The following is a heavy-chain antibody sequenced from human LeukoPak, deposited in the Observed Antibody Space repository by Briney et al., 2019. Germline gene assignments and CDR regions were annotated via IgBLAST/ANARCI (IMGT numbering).Heavy chain of an antibody. D-gene: IGHD2-15*01. CDR3: VKGAAYHLGDAFDI. CDR1: GFTFHDYV. J-gene: IGHJ3*02. CDR2: ISWNRGTI. V-gene: IGHV3-9*01. Sequence: PGGSLRLSCAASGFTFHDYVMNWVRHAPGKGLEWVSGISWNRGTIGYADSVKGRFTISRDNAKNSLYLQMNSLRAEDTALYYCVKGAAYHLGDAFDIWGQGTMVTVSS.